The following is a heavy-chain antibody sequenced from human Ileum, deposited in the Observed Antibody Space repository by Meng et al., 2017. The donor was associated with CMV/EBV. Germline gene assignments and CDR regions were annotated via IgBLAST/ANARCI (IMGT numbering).Heavy chain of an antibody. Sequence: GESLKISCAASGFTFSGSAMHWVRQASGKGLEWVGRIRSKANSYATAYAASVKGRFTISRDDSKNTAYLQMNSLKTEDTAVYYCTRARCSSTSCYLDYWGQGTRVTVSS. V-gene: IGHV3-73*01. CDR1: GFTFSGSA. J-gene: IGHJ4*02. CDR3: TRARCSSTSCYLDY. D-gene: IGHD2-2*01. CDR2: IRSKANSYAT.